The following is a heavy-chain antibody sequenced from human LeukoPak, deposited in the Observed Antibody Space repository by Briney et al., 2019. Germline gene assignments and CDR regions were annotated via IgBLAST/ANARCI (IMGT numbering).Heavy chain of an antibody. CDR1: GFTFNSYW. J-gene: IGHJ4*02. CDR2: IKRDGSEK. Sequence: GGSLRLFCAASGFTFNSYWMNWVRQAPGKGPEWVANIKRDGSEKYYVDSVKGRFTISRDNAKNSLDLQMNSLRVEDTAVYYCARLGPASSGWPESFDYWGQGTLVTVSS. CDR3: ARLGPASSGWPESFDY. D-gene: IGHD6-19*01. V-gene: IGHV3-7*03.